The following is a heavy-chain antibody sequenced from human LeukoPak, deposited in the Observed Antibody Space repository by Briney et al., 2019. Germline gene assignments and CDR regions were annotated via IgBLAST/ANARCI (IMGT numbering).Heavy chain of an antibody. V-gene: IGHV4-39*07. D-gene: IGHD6-6*01. CDR3: ARDFSSSSTVYYYYYMDV. Sequence: SETLSLTCTVSGGSISSRPDYWGWVRRPPGKGLEWLGTISYSGTTYYSTSLQSRVTISLDTSKNQFSLKLSSVTAADTAIYYCARDFSSSSTVYYYYYMDVWGKGTTVTVSS. CDR1: GGSISSRPDY. J-gene: IGHJ6*03. CDR2: ISYSGTT.